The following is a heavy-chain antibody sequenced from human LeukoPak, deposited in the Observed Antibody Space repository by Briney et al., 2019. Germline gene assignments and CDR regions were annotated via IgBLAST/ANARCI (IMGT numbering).Heavy chain of an antibody. Sequence: ASVKVSCKASGYTFTSYGISWVRQAPGQGLEWMGWISAYNGNTNYAQKLQGRVTMTTDTSTSTAYMELRSLRSDDTAVYYCARDQAIAVAGTGFDYWGQGTLVTVSS. CDR1: GYTFTSYG. J-gene: IGHJ4*02. CDR3: ARDQAIAVAGTGFDY. D-gene: IGHD6-19*01. V-gene: IGHV1-18*01. CDR2: ISAYNGNT.